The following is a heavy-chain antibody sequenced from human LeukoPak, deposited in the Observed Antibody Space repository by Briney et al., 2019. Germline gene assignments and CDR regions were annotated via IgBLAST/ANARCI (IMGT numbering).Heavy chain of an antibody. CDR2: ISYDGSNK. Sequence: PGGSLRLSCAASGFTFSSYGMHWVRQAPGKGLEWVAVISYDGSNKYYADSVKGRFTISRDNSKNTLYLQMNSLRAEDTAVYYCAKETQGSSSSFDYWGQGTLVTVSS. V-gene: IGHV3-30*18. J-gene: IGHJ4*02. CDR3: AKETQGSSSSFDY. CDR1: GFTFSSYG. D-gene: IGHD6-13*01.